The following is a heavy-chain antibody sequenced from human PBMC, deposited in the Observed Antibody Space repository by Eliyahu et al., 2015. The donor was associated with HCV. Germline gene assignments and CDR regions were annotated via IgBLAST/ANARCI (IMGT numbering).Heavy chain of an antibody. CDR3: ASSAWGDSLY. Sequence: QVQLQESGPGLVKPSETLSLTCTVSGGSISSYYWSWIRQPPGKGLEWIGYIYYSGSTNYNPSLKSRVTISVDTSKNQFSLKLSSVTAADTAVYYCASSAWGDSLYWGQGTLVTVSS. J-gene: IGHJ4*02. CDR1: GGSISSYY. CDR2: IYYSGST. V-gene: IGHV4-59*01. D-gene: IGHD2-21*02.